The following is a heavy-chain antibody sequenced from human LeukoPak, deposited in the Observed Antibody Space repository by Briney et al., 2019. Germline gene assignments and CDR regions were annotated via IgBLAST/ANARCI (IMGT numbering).Heavy chain of an antibody. Sequence: GGSLRLSCAASGFTFSSYAVHWVRQAPGKGLEWVAVISYDGSNKYYADSVKGRFTISRDNSKNTLYLQMNSLRPEDTAVYYCARDSIYCSSTSCHMGDYYYYYYMDVWGKGTTVTVSS. D-gene: IGHD2-2*02. J-gene: IGHJ6*03. CDR2: ISYDGSNK. CDR3: ARDSIYCSSTSCHMGDYYYYYYMDV. CDR1: GFTFSSYA. V-gene: IGHV3-30-3*01.